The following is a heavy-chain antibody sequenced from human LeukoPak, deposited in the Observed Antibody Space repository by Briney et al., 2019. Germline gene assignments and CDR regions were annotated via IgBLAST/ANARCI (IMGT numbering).Heavy chain of an antibody. CDR3: ARGIVGPPSRVDY. J-gene: IGHJ4*02. CDR2: INSAGSSA. CDR1: GFTFSSYW. D-gene: IGHD1-26*01. Sequence: TGGSLRLSCAASGFTFSSYWMHWVRQAPGKGLVWVSRINSAGSSASYADSVKGRFTISRDNAKNTLFYLQMNRLRAEDTAVYYCARGIVGPPSRVDYWGQGTLVTVSS. V-gene: IGHV3-74*01.